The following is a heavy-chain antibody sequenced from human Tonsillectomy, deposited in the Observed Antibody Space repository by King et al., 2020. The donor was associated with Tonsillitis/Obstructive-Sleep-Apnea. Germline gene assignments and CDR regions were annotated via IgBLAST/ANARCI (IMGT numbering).Heavy chain of an antibody. V-gene: IGHV5-51*01. D-gene: IGHD3-22*01. CDR1: GYSFTSHW. CDR2: IYPCDSDT. CDR3: ASYEESSGYRVGAFDY. Sequence: EQLVQSGAEVKKPGESLKISCKGSGYSFTSHWIGWVRQMPGKGLEWMGIIYPCDSDTRYSPSFQVQVTISADKSISTAYLQWSSLKASDTAMYYCASYEESSGYRVGAFDYWGQGTLVTVSS. J-gene: IGHJ4*02.